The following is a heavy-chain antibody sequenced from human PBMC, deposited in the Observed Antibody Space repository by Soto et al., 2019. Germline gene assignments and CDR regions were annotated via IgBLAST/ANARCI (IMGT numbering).Heavy chain of an antibody. J-gene: IGHJ3*02. V-gene: IGHV3-53*01. CDR2: IYSDGST. CDR1: GFTVSSNY. Sequence: EVQLVESGGGLIQPGGSLRLSCAASGFTVSSNYMSWVRQAPGKGLEWVSVIYSDGSTYYADSVKGRFTISRDNSKNTLYLQMNSLRAEDTAVYYCARVVYAVTTGGAFDIWGQGTMVTVSS. CDR3: ARVVYAVTTGGAFDI. D-gene: IGHD4-17*01.